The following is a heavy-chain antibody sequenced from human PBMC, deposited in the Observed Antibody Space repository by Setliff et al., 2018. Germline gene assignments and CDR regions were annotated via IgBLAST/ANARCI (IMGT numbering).Heavy chain of an antibody. Sequence: ASVKVSCKASGYSFTGHYIHWVRQAPGQGLEWMGWINPRTGVTNPAQKFQGXXVMTRDTSITTVYMDLSRLKSDDTAVYYCARGTDYHGSGSYWAKDVWGKRTTVTVPQ. D-gene: IGHD3-10*01. CDR1: GYSFTGHY. J-gene: IGHJ6*04. CDR3: ARGTDYHGSGSYWAKDV. CDR2: INPRTGVT. V-gene: IGHV1-2*02.